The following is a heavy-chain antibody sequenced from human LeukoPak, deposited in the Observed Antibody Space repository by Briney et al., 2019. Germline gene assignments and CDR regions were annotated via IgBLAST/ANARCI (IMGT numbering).Heavy chain of an antibody. J-gene: IGHJ4*02. V-gene: IGHV3-30*18. CDR3: AKDRKMVVSEYYFDY. Sequence: GGSLRLSCAATGFTFSSYGMHWVRQAPGKGLEWVAVISYDGSNKYYADSVKGRFTISRDNSKNTLYLQMNSLRAEDTAVYYCAKDRKMVVSEYYFDYWSQGTLVTVSS. CDR2: ISYDGSNK. CDR1: GFTFSSYG. D-gene: IGHD3-22*01.